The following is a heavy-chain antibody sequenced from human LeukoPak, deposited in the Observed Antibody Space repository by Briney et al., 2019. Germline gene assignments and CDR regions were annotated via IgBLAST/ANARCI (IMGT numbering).Heavy chain of an antibody. J-gene: IGHJ3*02. Sequence: SETVSLTCTVSGGSISSYYWSWIRQPPGKGLEWIGYIYYSGSTNYNPSLKSRVTISVDTSKNQFSLKLSSVTAADTAVYYCARDRGFDWNSFDIWGHGKIVTVSS. D-gene: IGHD1-7*01. CDR3: ARDRGFDWNSFDI. CDR2: IYYSGST. V-gene: IGHV4-59*01. CDR1: GGSISSYY.